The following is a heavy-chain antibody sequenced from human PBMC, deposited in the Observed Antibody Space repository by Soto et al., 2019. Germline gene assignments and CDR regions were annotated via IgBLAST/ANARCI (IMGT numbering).Heavy chain of an antibody. V-gene: IGHV4-31*03. CDR2: IYDSGST. CDR1: GGSISSGGYY. J-gene: IGHJ5*02. CDR3: ARNYGSGWENWFDP. D-gene: IGHD3-10*01. Sequence: QVQLQESGPGLVKPSHTLSLTCTVSGGSISSGGYYWSWIRQHPGKGLEWIGYIYDSGSTYCNTSLKSRGTTSVDTSKNQCSLKLSSVTAADTAVYDCARNYGSGWENWFDPWGQGTLVTVSS.